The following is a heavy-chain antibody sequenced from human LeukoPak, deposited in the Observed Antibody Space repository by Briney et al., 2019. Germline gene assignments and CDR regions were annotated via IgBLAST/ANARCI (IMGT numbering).Heavy chain of an antibody. Sequence: ASETLSLTCTVSGESISGFYWNWIRQPPGKGLEWLGYIYYSGSTNYNPSLKSRVTISVDTSKNQFSLKLSSVTAADTAVYYCARARGYSYGSFDYWGQGTLVTVSS. J-gene: IGHJ4*02. V-gene: IGHV4-59*08. CDR3: ARARGYSYGSFDY. CDR1: GESISGFY. D-gene: IGHD5-18*01. CDR2: IYYSGST.